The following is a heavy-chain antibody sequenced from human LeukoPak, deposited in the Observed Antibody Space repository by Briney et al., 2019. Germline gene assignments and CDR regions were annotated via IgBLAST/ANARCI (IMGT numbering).Heavy chain of an antibody. J-gene: IGHJ4*02. V-gene: IGHV3-30*02. CDR3: AKDYSEYYYDSSGYFDY. CDR1: GFTLRNYG. CDR2: IRYDGSNR. Sequence: GGSLRLSCAASGFTLRNYGMHWVRQAPGKGLEWVAFIRYDGSNRYYADSVKGRFTISRDNSKNTLYLQMNSLRAEDTAVYYCAKDYSEYYYDSSGYFDYWGQGTLVTVSS. D-gene: IGHD3-22*01.